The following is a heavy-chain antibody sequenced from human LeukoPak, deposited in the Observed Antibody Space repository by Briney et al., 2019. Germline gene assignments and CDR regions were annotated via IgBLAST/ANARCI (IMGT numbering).Heavy chain of an antibody. Sequence: SETLSLTCTVSGGSISSGGYYWSWNRQHPGKGLEWIGYIYYSGSTYYNPSLKSRVTISVDTSKNQFSLKLSSVTAADTAAYYCARDGGSYWGQGTLVTVSS. D-gene: IGHD2-15*01. CDR3: ARDGGSY. CDR2: IYYSGST. CDR1: GGSISSGGYY. J-gene: IGHJ4*02. V-gene: IGHV4-31*03.